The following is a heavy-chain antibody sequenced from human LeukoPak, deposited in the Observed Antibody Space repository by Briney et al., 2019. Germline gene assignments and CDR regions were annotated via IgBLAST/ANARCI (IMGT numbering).Heavy chain of an antibody. J-gene: IGHJ6*02. Sequence: PSETLSLTCTVSGGSISSYYWSWVRQPAGKGLEWIGRIYFSGTTNYNPSLRSRVTMSVDTPKNQFSLKLNSVAAADTAVYYCARDHVYGSGSPYYYYGMDVWGQGTTVTVSS. CDR3: ARDHVYGSGSPYYYYGMDV. V-gene: IGHV4-4*07. CDR2: IYFSGTT. CDR1: GGSISSYY. D-gene: IGHD3-10*01.